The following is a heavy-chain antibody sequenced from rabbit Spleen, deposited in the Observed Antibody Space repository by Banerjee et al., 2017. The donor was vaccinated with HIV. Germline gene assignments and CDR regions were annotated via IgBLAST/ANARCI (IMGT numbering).Heavy chain of an antibody. D-gene: IGHD4-1*01. CDR3: ARDSGDWCFDV. J-gene: IGHJ2*01. CDR1: GFDFSSYY. Sequence: QEQLKESGGGLVQPGGSLKLSCKASGFDFSSYYMSWVRQAPGKGLEWIGYLAPIFGITYYATWVNGRFTISKTSTTVTLQMTSLTAADTATYFCARDSGDWCFDVWGPGTLVTVS. CDR2: LAPIFGIT. V-gene: IGHV1S39*01.